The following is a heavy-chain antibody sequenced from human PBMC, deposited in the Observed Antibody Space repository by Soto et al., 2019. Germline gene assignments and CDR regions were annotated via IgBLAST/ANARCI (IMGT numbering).Heavy chain of an antibody. CDR3: ARSPWSGNYDSFDI. CDR1: GYTFTYRY. V-gene: IGHV1-45*02. Sequence: QMQLAQSGAEVKKTGSSVKVSCKASGYTFTYRYLHWVRQTPGQAPEWMRWITPFKGDTNYAQKFQDRVTITRDRSMSTAYMELSSLRSEDTAMYYCARSPWSGNYDSFDIWGQGTMVTVSS. J-gene: IGHJ3*02. CDR2: ITPFKGDT. D-gene: IGHD3-3*01.